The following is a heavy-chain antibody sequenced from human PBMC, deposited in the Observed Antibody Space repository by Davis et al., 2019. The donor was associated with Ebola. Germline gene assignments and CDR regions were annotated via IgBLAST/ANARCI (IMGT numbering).Heavy chain of an antibody. Sequence: SETLSLTCTVSGGSISSNYWSWIRQPPGKGLEWIGYLFYSGTNYDSSLRSRVTISEDTSKNQFSLKLNSVTAADTAVYYCARGKGFWSGLYYFDSWGQGTLVTVSS. CDR1: GGSISSNY. J-gene: IGHJ4*02. D-gene: IGHD3-3*01. V-gene: IGHV4-59*01. CDR3: ARGKGFWSGLYYFDS. CDR2: LFYSGT.